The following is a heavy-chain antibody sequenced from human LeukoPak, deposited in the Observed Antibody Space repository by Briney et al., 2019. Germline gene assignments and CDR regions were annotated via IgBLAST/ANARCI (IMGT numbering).Heavy chain of an antibody. J-gene: IGHJ4*02. CDR1: GGSISSSNW. Sequence: SETLSLTCAVSGGSISSSNWWSWVRQPPGKGLEWIGEIYHSGSTNYNPSLKSRVTISVDKSKNQFSLKLSSVTAADTAVYYCATFSYNSDTRHFDYWGQGTLVTVSS. CDR2: IYHSGST. CDR3: ATFSYNSDTRHFDY. D-gene: IGHD1-1*01. V-gene: IGHV4-4*02.